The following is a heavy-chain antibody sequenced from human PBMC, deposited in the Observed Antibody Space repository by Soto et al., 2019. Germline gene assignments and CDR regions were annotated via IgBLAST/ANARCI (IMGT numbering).Heavy chain of an antibody. CDR3: ARGPYKYYYDSSGFTRQGNDY. CDR1: GGSSSGYY. V-gene: IGHV4-34*01. J-gene: IGHJ4*02. Sequence: SETLSLTCAVYGGSSSGYYWSWIRQPPGKGLEWIGEINHSGSTNYNPSLKSRVTISVDTSKNQFSLKLSSVTAADTAVYYCARGPYKYYYDSSGFTRQGNDYWGQGTLVTVSS. D-gene: IGHD3-22*01. CDR2: INHSGST.